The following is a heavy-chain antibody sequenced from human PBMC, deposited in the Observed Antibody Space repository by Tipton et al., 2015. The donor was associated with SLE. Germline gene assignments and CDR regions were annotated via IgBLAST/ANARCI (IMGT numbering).Heavy chain of an antibody. CDR1: GFTFSDFY. D-gene: IGHD2-21*02. V-gene: IGHV3-11*04. CDR2: ISSSGCTI. Sequence: SLRLSCAAPGFTFSDFYMSWIRQAPGKGREWVSLISSSGCTIYYADSVKGRFTTSRDHAKNSLLLQMNSLRAEDTGIYYCAGLQTTALGQDYFDVWGQGTPVTVSS. CDR3: AGLQTTALGQDYFDV. J-gene: IGHJ4*02.